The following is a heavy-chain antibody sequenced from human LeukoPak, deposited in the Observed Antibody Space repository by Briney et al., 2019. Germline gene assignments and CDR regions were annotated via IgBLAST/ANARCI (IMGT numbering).Heavy chain of an antibody. CDR3: VRHRDYVYEIRFLEWLPTYDY. D-gene: IGHD3-3*01. Sequence: SETLSLTCTVSGGSISSGTHYWGWLRQPPGKGLEWIGSIYYSGGTYNNPSLKSRVTTSVDTSKNKFSLRLTSVTAADTAVYFCVRHRDYVYEIRFLEWLPTYDYWGQGALVTVSS. CDR1: GGSISSGTHY. J-gene: IGHJ4*02. V-gene: IGHV4-39*01. CDR2: IYYSGGT.